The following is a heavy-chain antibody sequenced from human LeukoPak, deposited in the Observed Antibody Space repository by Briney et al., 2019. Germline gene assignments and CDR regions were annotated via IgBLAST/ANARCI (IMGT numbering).Heavy chain of an antibody. Sequence: PGRSLRLSCGASGFSFSSYGIHWVRQAPGKGLEWVAVIWYDGSNKYYADSVKGRFTISRDNSKNTLYLQMNSLRAEDTAVYYCAYDYGDYGTFDYWGQGTLVTVSS. J-gene: IGHJ4*02. CDR2: IWYDGSNK. V-gene: IGHV3-33*06. CDR3: AYDYGDYGTFDY. D-gene: IGHD4-17*01. CDR1: GFSFSSYG.